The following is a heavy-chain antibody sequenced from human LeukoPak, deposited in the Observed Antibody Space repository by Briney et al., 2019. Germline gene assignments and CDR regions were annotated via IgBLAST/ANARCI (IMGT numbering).Heavy chain of an antibody. D-gene: IGHD6-13*01. CDR2: ISSSSSYI. V-gene: IGHV3-21*01. CDR1: GFTFSSYS. J-gene: IGHJ4*02. CDR3: ARGSSRGRTQSSSAAGPNLTPGSDY. Sequence: GGSLRLSCAASGFTFSSYSMNWVRQAPGKGLEWVSSISSSSSYIYYADSVKGRFTISRDNSKNSLYLQMNSLRAEETAVYYCARGSSRGRTQSSSAAGPNLTPGSDYWGQGTLVTVSS.